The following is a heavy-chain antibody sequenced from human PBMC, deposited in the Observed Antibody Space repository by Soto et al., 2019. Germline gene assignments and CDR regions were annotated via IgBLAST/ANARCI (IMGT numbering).Heavy chain of an antibody. D-gene: IGHD2-15*01. J-gene: IGHJ5*02. CDR1: GFTFSSYA. Sequence: EVQLLESGGGLVQPGGSLRLSCAASGFTFSSYAMSWVRQAPGKGLEWVSAISGSGGSTYYADSVKGRFTISRDNSKNTPYLQMNSLRAEDTAVYYCAKVGFIVVVVAAHNWFDPWGQGTLVTVSS. CDR3: AKVGFIVVVVAAHNWFDP. CDR2: ISGSGGST. V-gene: IGHV3-23*01.